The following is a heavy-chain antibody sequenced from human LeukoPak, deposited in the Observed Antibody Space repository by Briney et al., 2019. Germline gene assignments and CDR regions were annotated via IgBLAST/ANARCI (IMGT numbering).Heavy chain of an antibody. CDR3: AKSRDGYNAHFDY. J-gene: IGHJ4*02. CDR1: GFTFSSYA. Sequence: GGSLRLSCAASGFTFSSYAMSWVRQAPGKGLEWVSAISGSGGSTYYADSEKGRFTISRDNSKNTLYLQMNSLRAEDTAVYYCAKSRDGYNAHFDYWGQGTLVTVSS. D-gene: IGHD5-24*01. V-gene: IGHV3-23*01. CDR2: ISGSGGST.